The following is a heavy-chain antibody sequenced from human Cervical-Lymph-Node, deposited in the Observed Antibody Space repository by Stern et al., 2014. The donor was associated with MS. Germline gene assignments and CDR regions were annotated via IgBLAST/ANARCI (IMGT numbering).Heavy chain of an antibody. D-gene: IGHD5-12*01. Sequence: QVQLVQSGAEVKKPGSSVKVSCKASGGTFSNFAISWVRQAPGQGLEWMGGVIPVFSTANYAQKFEGRVTITADESTSTAYIEVSSLRSDDTAVYYCARDREAITEVPGAYYGIDVWGQGTTVTVSS. J-gene: IGHJ6*02. CDR2: VIPVFSTA. CDR1: GGTFSNFA. CDR3: ARDREAITEVPGAYYGIDV. V-gene: IGHV1-69*01.